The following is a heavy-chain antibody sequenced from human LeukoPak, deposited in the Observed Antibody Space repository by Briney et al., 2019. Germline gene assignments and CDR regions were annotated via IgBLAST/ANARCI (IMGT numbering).Heavy chain of an antibody. D-gene: IGHD3-10*01. J-gene: IGHJ5*02. CDR2: INPNSGGT. CDR3: ARVRGSGTNGWFDP. Sequence: ASVKVSCKASGYTFTGYYMHWVRQAPGQGLEWMGWINPNSGGTNYAQKFQGRVTMTRDTSISTAYMELSRLRSDDTAVYYCARVRGSGTNGWFDPWGQGTLVTVSS. CDR1: GYTFTGYY. V-gene: IGHV1-2*02.